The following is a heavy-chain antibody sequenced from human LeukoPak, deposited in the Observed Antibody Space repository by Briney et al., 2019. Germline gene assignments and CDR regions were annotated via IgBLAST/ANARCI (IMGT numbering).Heavy chain of an antibody. Sequence: SETLSLTCTVSGGSISSSSYYWGWIRQPPGKGLEWIGEINHSGSTNYNPSPKSRVTISVDTSKNQFSLKLSSVTAADTAVYYCAREALMYSSSWYPWFDPWGQGTLVTVSS. CDR3: AREALMYSSSWYPWFDP. V-gene: IGHV4-39*07. D-gene: IGHD6-13*01. CDR1: GGSISSSSYY. J-gene: IGHJ5*02. CDR2: INHSGST.